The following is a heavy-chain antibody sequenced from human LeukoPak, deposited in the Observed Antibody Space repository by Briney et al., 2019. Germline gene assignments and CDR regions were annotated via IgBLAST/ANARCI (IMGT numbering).Heavy chain of an antibody. CDR2: IIPIFGTA. D-gene: IGHD3-22*01. J-gene: IGHJ5*02. V-gene: IGHV1-69*13. Sequence: SVKVYCKASGGTFSSYAISWVRQAPGQGLEWMGGIIPIFGTANYAQKFQGRVTITADESTSTAYMELSSLRSEDTAVYYCARVGYYGSSGYHWFDPWGQGTLVTVSS. CDR1: GGTFSSYA. CDR3: ARVGYYGSSGYHWFDP.